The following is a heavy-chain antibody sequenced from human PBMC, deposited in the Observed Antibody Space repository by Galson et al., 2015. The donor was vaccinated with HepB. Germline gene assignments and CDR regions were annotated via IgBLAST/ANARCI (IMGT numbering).Heavy chain of an antibody. V-gene: IGHV4-30-2*01. CDR3: ARGVEGYSYGYLDY. J-gene: IGHJ4*02. CDR1: GGSISSGGYS. Sequence: TLSLTCAVSGGSISSGGYSWSWIRQPPGEGLEWIGYIYHSGSTYYNPSLKSRVTISVDRSKNQFSLKLSSVTAADTAVYYCARGVEGYSYGYLDYWGQGTLVTVSS. D-gene: IGHD5-18*01. CDR2: IYHSGST.